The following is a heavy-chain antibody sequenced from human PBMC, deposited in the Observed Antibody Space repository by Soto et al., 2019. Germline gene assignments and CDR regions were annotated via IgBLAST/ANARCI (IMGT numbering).Heavy chain of an antibody. CDR3: AKSSYDSSGLYAFDI. Sequence: EVQLLESGGGLVQPGGSLRLSCAASGFTFSSYAMSWVHQAPGKGLEWVSAISGSGGSTYYADSVKGRFTISRDNSKNTLYLQMNSLRAEYTAVYYCAKSSYDSSGLYAFDIWGQGTMVTVSS. J-gene: IGHJ3*02. CDR2: ISGSGGST. D-gene: IGHD3-22*01. CDR1: GFTFSSYA. V-gene: IGHV3-23*01.